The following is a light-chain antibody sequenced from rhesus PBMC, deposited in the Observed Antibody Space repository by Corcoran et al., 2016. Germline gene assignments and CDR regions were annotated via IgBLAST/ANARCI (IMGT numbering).Light chain of an antibody. CDR1: QGINSF. J-gene: IGKJ1*01. CDR3: QQYTNIPWT. Sequence: DIQMTQSPSSLSASVGDRVTITCRASQGINSFLTWYQQKPGKAPKLLIYYARRLASGVPSRFSGSGAGTEFTLIISSLQPEDFATYYCQQYTNIPWTSGQGTKVELK. CDR2: YAR. V-gene: IGKV1-32*01.